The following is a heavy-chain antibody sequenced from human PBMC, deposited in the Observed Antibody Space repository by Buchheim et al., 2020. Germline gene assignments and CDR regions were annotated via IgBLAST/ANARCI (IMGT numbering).Heavy chain of an antibody. D-gene: IGHD3-22*01. J-gene: IGHJ4*02. Sequence: QVQLVQSGAEVKKPGASVKVSCKASGYTFTGYYMHWVRQAPGQGLEWMGWMNPNSGNTGYAQKFQGRVTMTRNTSISTAYMELSSLRSEDTAVYYCARGLPTYYYDSSGRNEVWGQGTL. CDR3: ARGLPTYYYDSSGRNEV. CDR1: GYTFTGYY. CDR2: MNPNSGNT. V-gene: IGHV1-8*02.